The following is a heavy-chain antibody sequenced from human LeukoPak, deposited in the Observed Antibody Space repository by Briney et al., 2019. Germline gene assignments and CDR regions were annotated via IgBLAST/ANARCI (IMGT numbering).Heavy chain of an antibody. D-gene: IGHD3-3*01. CDR2: INPNSGGT. Sequence: ASVKVSCKASGYTFTGYYMHWVRQAPGQGLEWMGWINPNSGGTNYAQKFQGRVTMTRDTSISTAYMELSRLRSDDTAVYYCARQPIFLEWLSYGMDVWGQGTTVTVSS. V-gene: IGHV1-2*02. CDR3: ARQPIFLEWLSYGMDV. CDR1: GYTFTGYY. J-gene: IGHJ6*02.